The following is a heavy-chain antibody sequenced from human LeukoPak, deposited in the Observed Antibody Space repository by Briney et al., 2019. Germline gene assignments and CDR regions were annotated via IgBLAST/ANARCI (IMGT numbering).Heavy chain of an antibody. CDR2: IYYSGST. CDR1: GGSISSSGYY. J-gene: IGHJ3*02. CDR3: ARLYYGSGRGAFDI. V-gene: IGHV4-39*01. Sequence: SETLSLTCTASGGSISSSGYYWGWIRQPPGKGLEWIGSIYYSGSTYYNPSLKSRVTISVDTSKNQFSLKLSSVTAADTAVYYCARLYYGSGRGAFDIWGQGTMVTVSS. D-gene: IGHD3-10*01.